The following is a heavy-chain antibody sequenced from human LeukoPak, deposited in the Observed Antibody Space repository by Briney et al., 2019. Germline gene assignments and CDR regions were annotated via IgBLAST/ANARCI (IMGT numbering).Heavy chain of an antibody. J-gene: IGHJ5*02. CDR2: IYPGDSDT. Sequence: GESLKISCKGSGYSFTNYWIGWVRQMPGKGLEWMGLIYPGDSDTRYSPSFQGQVTISADKSISPTYLQWSSLKASDTAMYYCARSQGYCSGGSCLQGDWFDPWGRGTLVTVSS. CDR3: ARSQGYCSGGSCLQGDWFDP. CDR1: GYSFTNYW. D-gene: IGHD2-15*01. V-gene: IGHV5-51*01.